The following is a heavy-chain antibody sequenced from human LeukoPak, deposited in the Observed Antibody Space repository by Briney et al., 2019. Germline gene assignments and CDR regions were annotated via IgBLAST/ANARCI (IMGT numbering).Heavy chain of an antibody. CDR3: AKDRSDTSGWSCFDY. D-gene: IGHD6-19*01. V-gene: IGHV1-46*01. CDR2: IKPSGGAT. J-gene: IGHJ4*02. CDR1: GYTFTNYY. Sequence: ASVKVSCKASGYTFTNYYMHWVRQAPGQGLEWMGIIKPSGGATSHAQKFQGRVTMTRDTSTNTVYMDLSSLTSEDTAVYYCAKDRSDTSGWSCFDYWGQGTLVTVSS.